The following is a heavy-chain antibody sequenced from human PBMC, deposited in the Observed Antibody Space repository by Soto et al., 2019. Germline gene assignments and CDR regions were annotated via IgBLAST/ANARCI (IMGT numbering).Heavy chain of an antibody. V-gene: IGHV3-74*01. J-gene: IGHJ2*01. CDR2: INSDGSST. Sequence: EVQLVESGGGLVQPGGSLRLSCAASGFTFSSYWMHWVRQAPGKGLVWVSRINSDGSSTSYADSVKGRFTISRDNAKNTLYLQMNSLRAEDTAVYYCARGGQPYFDRPTVYWYFDLWGRGTLVTVSS. D-gene: IGHD3-9*01. CDR1: GFTFSSYW. CDR3: ARGGQPYFDRPTVYWYFDL.